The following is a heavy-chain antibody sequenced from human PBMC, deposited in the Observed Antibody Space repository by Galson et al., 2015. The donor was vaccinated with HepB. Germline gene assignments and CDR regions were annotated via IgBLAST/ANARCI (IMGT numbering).Heavy chain of an antibody. D-gene: IGHD6-19*01. CDR2: IIPTLGIA. Sequence: SVKVSCKASGGTFSSYTISWVRQAPGQGLEWMGRIIPTLGIANYAQKFQGRVTITADKSASTAYMELSSLRSEDTAVYYCAWGYSSGWYGYWGQGTLVTVSS. CDR1: GGTFSSYT. J-gene: IGHJ4*02. CDR3: AWGYSSGWYGY. V-gene: IGHV1-69*02.